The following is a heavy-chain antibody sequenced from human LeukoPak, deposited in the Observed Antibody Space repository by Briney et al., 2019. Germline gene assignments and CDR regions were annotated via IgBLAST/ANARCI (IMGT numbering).Heavy chain of an antibody. D-gene: IGHD3-3*02. CDR2: IYYSGST. Sequence: SETLSLTCTVSGGSISSSSYYWGWIRQPPGKGLEWIGSIYYSGSTYYNPSLKSRVTISVDTSKNQFSLKLSSVTAADTAVYYCARDVSITGQRHYFDYWGQGTLVTVSS. J-gene: IGHJ4*02. CDR3: ARDVSITGQRHYFDY. V-gene: IGHV4-39*02. CDR1: GGSISSSSYY.